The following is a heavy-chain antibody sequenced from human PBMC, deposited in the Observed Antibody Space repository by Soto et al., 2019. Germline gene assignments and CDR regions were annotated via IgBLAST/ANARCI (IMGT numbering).Heavy chain of an antibody. CDR2: ISASGGGT. J-gene: IGHJ4*02. CDR1: GFTFSSYA. Sequence: EVQLLESGGGLVQPGGSLRLSCAASGFTFSSYAMSWVRQAPGKGLEWVSAISASGGGTYYADSVKGRFTVSKDNSKNTLYLQMNSLRAEDTAVYYCARELIVVVVAATQAFDYWGQGTLVTVSS. V-gene: IGHV3-23*01. D-gene: IGHD2-15*01. CDR3: ARELIVVVVAATQAFDY.